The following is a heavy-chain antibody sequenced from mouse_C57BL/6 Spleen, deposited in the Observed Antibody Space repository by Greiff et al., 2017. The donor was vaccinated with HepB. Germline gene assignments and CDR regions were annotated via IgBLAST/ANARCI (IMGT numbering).Heavy chain of an antibody. D-gene: IGHD3-2*02. CDR1: GYTFTSYW. Sequence: VQLQQPGAELVKPGASVKLSCKASGYTFTSYWMQWVKQRPGQGLEWIGEIDPSDSYTNYNQKFKGKATLTVDTSSSTAYMQLSSLTSEDSAVYYCARSWDSSGPDYWGQGTTLTVSS. J-gene: IGHJ2*01. CDR3: ARSWDSSGPDY. CDR2: IDPSDSYT. V-gene: IGHV1-50*01.